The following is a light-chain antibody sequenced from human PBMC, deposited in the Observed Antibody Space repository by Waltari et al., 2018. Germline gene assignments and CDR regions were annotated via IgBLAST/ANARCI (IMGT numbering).Light chain of an antibody. CDR2: SAS. J-gene: IGKJ2*01. CDR1: QSLTNY. CDR3: QQSYSIPYT. Sequence: IQMTQSPSYLSASVADRVTITCRASQSLTNYLSWYQHKPGKAPILLIYSASTLQSGVPSRFSGSGSGTEFTLTISSLQPEDFATYYCQQSYSIPYTFGQGTKVDIK. V-gene: IGKV1-39*01.